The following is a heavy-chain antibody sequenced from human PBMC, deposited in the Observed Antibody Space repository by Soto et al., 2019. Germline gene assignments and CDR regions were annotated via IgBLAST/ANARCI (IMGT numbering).Heavy chain of an antibody. CDR3: ASRRRGIYYYYGMDV. D-gene: IGHD3-16*01. CDR1: GFTFSSYS. CDR2: ISSSSSYI. J-gene: IGHJ6*02. V-gene: IGHV3-21*01. Sequence: EVQLVESGGGLVKPGGSLRLSCAASGFTFSSYSMNWVRQAPGKGLEWVSSISSSSSYIYYADSVKGRFTISRDNAKNSLYLQMNSLRAEDTAVYYCASRRRGIYYYYGMDVWGQGTTVTVSS.